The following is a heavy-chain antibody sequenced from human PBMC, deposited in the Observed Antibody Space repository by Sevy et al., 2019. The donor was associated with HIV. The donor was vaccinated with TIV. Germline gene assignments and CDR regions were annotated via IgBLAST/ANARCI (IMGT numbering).Heavy chain of an antibody. CDR1: GGCFSGYY. D-gene: IGHD2-2*01. J-gene: IGHJ6*02. V-gene: IGHV4-34*01. CDR3: ARAQVVPAAIFSGGYGMDV. Sequence: SETLSLTCAVYGGCFSGYYWSWIRQPPGKGLEWIGEINHSGSTNYNPSLKSRVTISVDTSKNQFSLKLSSVTAADTAVYYCARAQVVPAAIFSGGYGMDVWGQGTTVTVSS. CDR2: INHSGST.